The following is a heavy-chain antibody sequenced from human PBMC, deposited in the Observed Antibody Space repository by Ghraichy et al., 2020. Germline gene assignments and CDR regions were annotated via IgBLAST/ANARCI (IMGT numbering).Heavy chain of an antibody. V-gene: IGHV1-69*13. D-gene: IGHD3-3*01. CDR2: LIPVFRTP. J-gene: IGHJ6*02. CDR3: ARGAGITIFGLYGMDV. CDR1: GDTFRKIA. Sequence: SVKVSCKASGDTFRKIAFSWVRQAPGQGLEWMGGLIPVFRTPNYAPKFQGRLTITADESTSTAYLELSSLRSEDTAVYYCARGAGITIFGLYGMDVWGQGTTVTVSS.